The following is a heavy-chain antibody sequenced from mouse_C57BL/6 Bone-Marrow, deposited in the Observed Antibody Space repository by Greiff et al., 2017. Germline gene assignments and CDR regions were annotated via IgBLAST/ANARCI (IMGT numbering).Heavy chain of an antibody. CDR2: IDPETGGT. V-gene: IGHV1-15*01. D-gene: IGHD1-1*01. J-gene: IGHJ4*01. Sequence: VQLQQSGAELVRPGASVTLSCKASGYTFTDYEMHWVKQTPVHGLEWIGAIDPETGGTAYNQKFKGKAILTADKSSSSAYMELRSLTSEDSAVYYCTRGCYGSSGYGMDYWGQGNSVAVSS. CDR3: TRGCYGSSGYGMDY. CDR1: GYTFTDYE.